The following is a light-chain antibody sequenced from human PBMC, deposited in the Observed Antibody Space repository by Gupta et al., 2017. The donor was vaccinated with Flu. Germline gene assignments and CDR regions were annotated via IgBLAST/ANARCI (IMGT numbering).Light chain of an antibody. CDR2: GAS. CDR3: QQEGSSPLT. V-gene: IGKV3-20*01. J-gene: IGKJ4*01. CDR1: QSVRSSY. Sequence: GERATLSCRASQSVRSSYLAWYQQKPGQAPRLLIYGASSRATGIPDRFSGSGSGTDFTLTISRLEPEDFAVYYCQQEGSSPLTFGGGTKVEIK.